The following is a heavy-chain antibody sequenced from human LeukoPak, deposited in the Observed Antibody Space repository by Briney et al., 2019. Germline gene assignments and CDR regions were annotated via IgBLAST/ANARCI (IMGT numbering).Heavy chain of an antibody. J-gene: IGHJ6*02. D-gene: IGHD3-10*01. Sequence: ASVKVSCKASGYTFTSHGISWVRQAPGQGLEWMGWIRPSTGDTDYALSLQGRVTLTTDTSTSTAYMELRSLRSDDTAVYYCASSYYYGSGNTVYYGMDVWGQGTTVTVSS. CDR2: IRPSTGDT. CDR3: ASSYYYGSGNTVYYGMDV. V-gene: IGHV1-18*01. CDR1: GYTFTSHG.